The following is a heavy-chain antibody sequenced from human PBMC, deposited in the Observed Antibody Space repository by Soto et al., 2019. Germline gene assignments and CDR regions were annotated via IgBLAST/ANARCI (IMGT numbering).Heavy chain of an antibody. CDR2: ISAYNGNT. D-gene: IGHD6-19*01. Sequence: ASVTVSCKASGYTFTSYGISWVRQAPGQGLEWMGWISAYNGNTNYAQKLQGRVTMTTDTSTSTAYMELRSLRSDDTAVYYCARDSSGWYAHYFDYWGQGTLVTVSS. J-gene: IGHJ4*02. CDR1: GYTFTSYG. CDR3: ARDSSGWYAHYFDY. V-gene: IGHV1-18*01.